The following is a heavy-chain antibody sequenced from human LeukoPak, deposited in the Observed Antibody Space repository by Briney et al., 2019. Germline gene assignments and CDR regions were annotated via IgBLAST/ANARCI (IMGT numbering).Heavy chain of an antibody. CDR2: IYYSGST. J-gene: IGHJ4*02. CDR3: ARDRRDWNYEMAYFDY. D-gene: IGHD1-7*01. CDR1: GGSISSGGYC. Sequence: PLETLSLTCTVSGGSISSGGYCWSWIRQHPGKGLEWIGYIYYSGSTYYDPSLKSRVTISVDTSKNQFSLKLSSVTAADTAVYYCARDRRDWNYEMAYFDYWGQGTLVTVSS. V-gene: IGHV4-31*03.